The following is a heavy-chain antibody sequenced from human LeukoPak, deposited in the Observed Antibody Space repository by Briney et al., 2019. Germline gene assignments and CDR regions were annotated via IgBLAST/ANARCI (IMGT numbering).Heavy chain of an antibody. CDR3: ARSRQVAVVKGSYGMDV. CDR1: GGTFSSYA. J-gene: IGHJ6*02. CDR2: MNPNSGDT. D-gene: IGHD2-2*01. Sequence: GASVKVSCKASGGTFSSYAISWVRQATGQGLEWMGWMNPNSGDTGYAQKFQGRVTMTRNTSISTAYMELSSLRSEDTAVYYCARSRQVAVVKGSYGMDVWGQGTTVTVSS. V-gene: IGHV1-8*02.